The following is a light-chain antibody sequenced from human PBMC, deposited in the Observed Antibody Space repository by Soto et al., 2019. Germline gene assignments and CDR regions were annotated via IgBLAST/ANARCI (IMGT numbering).Light chain of an antibody. CDR2: KAS. CDR1: QSISSW. J-gene: IGKJ5*01. V-gene: IGKV1-5*03. Sequence: DIQMTQSPSTLSASVGDRVTITCRASQSISSWLAWYQQKPGKAPNLLIYKASSLESGVPSRFSGSGSGTEFTLTISSLQPDDFATYYFQQYNSYPTFGPGTRLEIK. CDR3: QQYNSYPT.